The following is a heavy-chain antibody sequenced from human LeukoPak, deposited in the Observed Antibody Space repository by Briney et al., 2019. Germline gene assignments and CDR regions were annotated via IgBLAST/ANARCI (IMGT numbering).Heavy chain of an antibody. D-gene: IGHD5-24*01. CDR3: AKGQMDY. CDR1: GFTFTSYA. Sequence: GGSLRLSCSASGFTFTSYAMHWVRQAPGKGLEYVSAIGISGVSTYYADSVKGRFTISRDNSKNTLYLQMSTLRAEDTAVYYCAKGQMDYWGQGTLVTVSS. J-gene: IGHJ4*02. CDR2: IGISGVST. V-gene: IGHV3-64D*06.